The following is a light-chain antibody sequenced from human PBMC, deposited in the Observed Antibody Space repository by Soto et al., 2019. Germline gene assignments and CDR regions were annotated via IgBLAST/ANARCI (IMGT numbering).Light chain of an antibody. J-gene: IGKJ4*01. CDR3: QQYNYSPPLT. CDR2: GAS. CDR1: QSVSSSF. Sequence: EIVLTQSPGTLSLSPGERATLSCRASQSVSSSFLAWYQQKPGQAPRLLIYGASRRATGVPDRFSGSGSGTDFTLTITRLEPEDFAVYYCQQYNYSPPLTCGGGTKVEIK. V-gene: IGKV3-20*01.